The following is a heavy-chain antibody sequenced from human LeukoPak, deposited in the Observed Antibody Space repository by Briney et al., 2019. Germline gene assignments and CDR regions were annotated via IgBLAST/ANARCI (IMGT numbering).Heavy chain of an antibody. D-gene: IGHD2-2*01. J-gene: IGHJ5*02. Sequence: SETLSLTCSVSGGSVSTTAHYCGWFRQSPGRGVEWIGSVYYTGTTSYNPSLESRVAMSVDSSKNHFSLRLRSVTAADTAVYYCARPAPEYCTVTSCWGTWGQGTLVAVSS. CDR3: ARPAPEYCTVTSCWGT. CDR2: VYYTGTT. CDR1: GGSVSTTAHY. V-gene: IGHV4-39*02.